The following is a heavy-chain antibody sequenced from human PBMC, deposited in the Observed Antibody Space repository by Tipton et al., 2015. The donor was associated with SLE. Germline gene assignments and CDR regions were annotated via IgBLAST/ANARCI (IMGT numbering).Heavy chain of an antibody. CDR3: AKDRLYYGSGSPFDY. J-gene: IGHJ4*02. Sequence: SLRLSCAASGFTFSSYGMHWVRQAPGKGLEWVAFIRYDGSNKYYADSVKGRFTISRDNSKNTLYLQMNSLRAEDTAVYYCAKDRLYYGSGSPFDYWGQGTLVTVSS. CDR2: IRYDGSNK. CDR1: GFTFSSYG. D-gene: IGHD3-10*01. V-gene: IGHV3-30*02.